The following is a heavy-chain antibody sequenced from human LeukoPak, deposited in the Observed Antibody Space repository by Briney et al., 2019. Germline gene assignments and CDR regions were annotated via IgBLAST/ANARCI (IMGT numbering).Heavy chain of an antibody. D-gene: IGHD5-24*01. Sequence: GASVKVSCKASGGSFSSYTIIWVRQAPGQGLEWMGRIIPILGIANYAQKFQGRVTITADKSTSTAYMELSSLRSEDTAVYYCARASTLATIPTLDYWGQGTLVTISS. CDR1: GGSFSSYT. J-gene: IGHJ4*02. V-gene: IGHV1-69*02. CDR3: ARASTLATIPTLDY. CDR2: IIPILGIA.